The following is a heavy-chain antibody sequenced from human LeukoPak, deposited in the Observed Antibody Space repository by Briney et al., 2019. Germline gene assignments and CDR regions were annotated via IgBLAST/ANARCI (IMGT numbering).Heavy chain of an antibody. J-gene: IGHJ4*02. V-gene: IGHV4-34*01. CDR2: IDHRGTA. CDR3: AVGITILGVAASFDS. Sequence: SETMSLTCAVYGASYNAYYWSWIRQPPGKGLEWIGDIDHRGTATYNPSLKSRLSISADASKNQFSLKLNSVTDADTAVYYCAVGITILGVAASFDSWGQGNLVIVSS. CDR1: GASYNAYY. D-gene: IGHD3-3*01.